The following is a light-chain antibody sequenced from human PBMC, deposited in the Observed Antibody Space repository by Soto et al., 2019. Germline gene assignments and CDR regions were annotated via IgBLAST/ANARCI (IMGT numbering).Light chain of an antibody. J-gene: IGKJ3*01. CDR1: QSISSSF. Sequence: EIVLTQSPGTLSLSPGERATLSCRASQSISSSFLAWYQQRPGQAPRLLIHGVSSKAAGIPDRFSGSGSGTVFTLTINRLEPEDFALYFCQQYGSSPFTFGHGTQLEIK. CDR2: GVS. V-gene: IGKV3-20*01. CDR3: QQYGSSPFT.